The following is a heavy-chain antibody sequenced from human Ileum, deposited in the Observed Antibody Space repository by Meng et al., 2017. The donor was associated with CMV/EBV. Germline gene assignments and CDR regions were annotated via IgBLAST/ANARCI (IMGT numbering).Heavy chain of an antibody. Sequence: GESLKISCSSSGFTFGDYAMSWVRQAPGKGLEWVGFIRTKGGTAEYAAPVKGRDTISRDDAKSIAYLQMNSLKTEDTAVYYCTLFRRWEHAFDIWGQGTMVTVSS. V-gene: IGHV3-49*04. J-gene: IGHJ3*02. D-gene: IGHD4-23*01. CDR2: IRTKGGTA. CDR3: TLFRRWEHAFDI. CDR1: GFTFGDYA.